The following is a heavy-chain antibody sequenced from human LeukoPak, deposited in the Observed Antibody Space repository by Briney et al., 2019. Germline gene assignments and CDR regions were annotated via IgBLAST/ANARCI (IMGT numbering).Heavy chain of an antibody. Sequence: ASVTVSCMASGYTFTSYYMHWVRQAPGQGLEWMGIINPSGGSTSYAQKFQGRVTMARDTSTSTVYMELSSLRSEDTAVYYCARDRAVDFDYWGQGTLVTVSS. CDR1: GYTFTSYY. CDR3: ARDRAVDFDY. CDR2: INPSGGST. V-gene: IGHV1-46*01. D-gene: IGHD4-23*01. J-gene: IGHJ4*02.